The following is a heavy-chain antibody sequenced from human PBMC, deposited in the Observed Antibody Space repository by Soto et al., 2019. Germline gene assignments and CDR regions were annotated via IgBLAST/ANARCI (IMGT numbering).Heavy chain of an antibody. J-gene: IGHJ5*02. CDR1: GYRSTSYW. V-gene: IGHV5-51*01. Sequence: PVDSLTISCRTSGYRSTSYWIAWVGQMPGKGLEWMGLIFPSYSDTRYRPSFPGPLLIYAGRSLSTVFLQWASLKASDTAVYFCAIKDKSGYFNWFDPWGQGTLVTVCS. CDR3: AIKDKSGYFNWFDP. CDR2: IFPSYSDT. D-gene: IGHD3-22*01.